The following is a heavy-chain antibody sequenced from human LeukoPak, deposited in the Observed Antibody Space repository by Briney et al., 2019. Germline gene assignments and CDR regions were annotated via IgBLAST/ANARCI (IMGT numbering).Heavy chain of an antibody. J-gene: IGHJ6*03. V-gene: IGHV3-7*01. Sequence: GGSLRLSCAASGFTFSSYWMSWVRQAPGKGLEWVANIKQDGSEKYSVYSVKGRLTISRDNAKNSLYMQMNSPRAEDTAVYYCARVMSASVWRSYGSYYYYYYMDIWGKGTTVTVSS. CDR1: GFTFSSYW. CDR3: ARVMSASVWRSYGSYYYYYYMDI. D-gene: IGHD3-16*01. CDR2: IKQDGSEK.